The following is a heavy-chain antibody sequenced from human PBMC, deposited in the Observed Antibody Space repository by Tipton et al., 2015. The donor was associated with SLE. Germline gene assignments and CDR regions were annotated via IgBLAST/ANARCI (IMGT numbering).Heavy chain of an antibody. V-gene: IGHV4-61*02. CDR3: AREGVGYQLFPDYYYYYIDV. J-gene: IGHJ6*03. Sequence: LRLSCTVSGGSFTSGTYYWSWIRQPAGKGLEWIGRIYTSGSTNYNPSLKSRVTISVDTSKNQFSLKLSSVTAADTAVYYCAREGVGYQLFPDYYYYYIDVWGKGTTVTVSS. CDR1: GGSFTSGTYY. CDR2: IYTSGST. D-gene: IGHD2-2*01.